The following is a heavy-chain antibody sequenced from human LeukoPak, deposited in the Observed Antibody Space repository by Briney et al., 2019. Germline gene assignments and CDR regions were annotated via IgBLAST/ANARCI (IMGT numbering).Heavy chain of an antibody. CDR3: ARSRIRGVNPYYFDY. V-gene: IGHV4-39*07. D-gene: IGHD3-10*01. CDR2: IYYSGST. J-gene: IGHJ4*02. CDR1: GGSISSSSYY. Sequence: SETLSLTCTVSGGSISSSSYYWGWIRQPPGKGLEWIGSIYYSGSTYYNPSLKSRVTISVDTSKNQFSLKLSSVTAADTAVYYCARSRIRGVNPYYFDYWGQGTLVTVSS.